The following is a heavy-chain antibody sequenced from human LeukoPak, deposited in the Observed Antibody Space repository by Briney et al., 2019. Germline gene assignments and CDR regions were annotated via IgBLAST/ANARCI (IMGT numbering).Heavy chain of an antibody. J-gene: IGHJ4*02. V-gene: IGHV3-23*01. CDR2: ISGSGGST. CDR1: GFTFSSYA. D-gene: IGHD5-18*01. CDR3: AKIHGYSYGYFGMTAKGCFDY. Sequence: GGSLRLSCAASGFTFSSYAMSWVRQAPGKGLEWVSAISGSGGSTYYADSVKGRFTISRDNSKNTLYLQMNSLRAEDTAVYYCAKIHGYSYGYFGMTAKGCFDYWGQGTLVTVSS.